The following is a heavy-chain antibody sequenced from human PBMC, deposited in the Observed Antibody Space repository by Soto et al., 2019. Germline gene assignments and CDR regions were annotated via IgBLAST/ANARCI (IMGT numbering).Heavy chain of an antibody. V-gene: IGHV3-30-3*01. CDR3: ARDQRQWELLPIDY. CDR2: ISYDGSNK. Sequence: QVQLVESGGGVVQPGRSLRLSCAASGFTFSSYAMHWVRQAPGKGLEWVAVISYDGSNKYYADSLKGRFTISRDNSKNTLYLQMNSLRAEDTAVYYCARDQRQWELLPIDYWGQGTLVTVSS. CDR1: GFTFSSYA. D-gene: IGHD1-26*01. J-gene: IGHJ4*02.